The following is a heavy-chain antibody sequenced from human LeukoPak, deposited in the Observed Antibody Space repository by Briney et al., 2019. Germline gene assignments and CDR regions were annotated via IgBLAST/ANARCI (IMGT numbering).Heavy chain of an antibody. CDR1: GFTFSSYE. CDR3: ARDLSGYSYTVFDY. CDR2: ISSSGSTI. D-gene: IGHD5-18*01. J-gene: IGHJ4*02. Sequence: PGGSLRLSCAASGFTFSSYEMNWVRQAPGKGLEWVSYISSSGSTIYYADSVKGRFTISRDNAKNSLYLQMNSLRAEDTAVYYCARDLSGYSYTVFDYWGQGTLVTVSS. V-gene: IGHV3-48*03.